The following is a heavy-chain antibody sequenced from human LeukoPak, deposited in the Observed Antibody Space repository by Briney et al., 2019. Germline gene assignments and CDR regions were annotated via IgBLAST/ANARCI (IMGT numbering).Heavy chain of an antibody. D-gene: IGHD6-19*01. CDR1: GFTFSSYA. J-gene: IGHJ5*02. V-gene: IGHV3-23*01. CDR3: AKDRIAVAGCNWFDP. CDR2: ISGSGGST. Sequence: GGSLGLSCAASGFTFSSYAMSWVRQAPGKGLEWVSAISGSGGSTYYADSVKGRFTISRDNSKNTLYLQMNSLRAEDTAVYYCAKDRIAVAGCNWFDPWGQGTLVTVSS.